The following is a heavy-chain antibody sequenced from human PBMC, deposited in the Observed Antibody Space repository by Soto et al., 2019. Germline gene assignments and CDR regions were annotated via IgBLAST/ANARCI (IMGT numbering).Heavy chain of an antibody. CDR3: AQGCSGAYCFFLVN. V-gene: IGHV3-30*03. CDR2: ISNDGSDQ. Sequence: QVQLVESGGGVVQPGRSLRLSCAASGFTFNNYAMHWVRQAPGKGLEWVAIISNDGSDQTYVHSVKSRFTISRDNSKNTVYLQMNSLRPDDTAVYFCAQGCSGAYCFFLVNWGQGTLVTVSS. J-gene: IGHJ4*02. CDR1: GFTFNNYA. D-gene: IGHD5-12*01.